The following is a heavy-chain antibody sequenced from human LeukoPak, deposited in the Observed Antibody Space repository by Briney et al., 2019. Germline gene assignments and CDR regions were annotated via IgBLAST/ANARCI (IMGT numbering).Heavy chain of an antibody. CDR3: AREGDDSSGYYPGFDY. Sequence: GGSLRLSCAASGFTVSSNYMSWARQAPGKGLEWVSVIYSGGSTYYADSVKGRFTISRDNSKNTLYLQMNSLRAEDTAVYYCAREGDDSSGYYPGFDYWGQGTLVTVSS. V-gene: IGHV3-66*01. CDR2: IYSGGST. D-gene: IGHD3-22*01. CDR1: GFTVSSNY. J-gene: IGHJ4*02.